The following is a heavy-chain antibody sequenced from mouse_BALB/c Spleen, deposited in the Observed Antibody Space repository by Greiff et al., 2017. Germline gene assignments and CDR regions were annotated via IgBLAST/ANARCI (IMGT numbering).Heavy chain of an antibody. J-gene: IGHJ4*01. V-gene: IGHV2-9*02. Sequence: VMLVESGPGLVAPSQSLSITCTVSGFSLTSYGVHWVRQPPGKGLEWLGVIWAGGSTHYNSALMSRLSISKDNSKSQVFLKMNSLQTDDTAMYYCARDDYYGSSFSYYYAMDYWGQGTSVTVSS. CDR2: IWAGGST. CDR1: GFSLTSYG. CDR3: ARDDYYGSSFSYYYAMDY. D-gene: IGHD1-1*01.